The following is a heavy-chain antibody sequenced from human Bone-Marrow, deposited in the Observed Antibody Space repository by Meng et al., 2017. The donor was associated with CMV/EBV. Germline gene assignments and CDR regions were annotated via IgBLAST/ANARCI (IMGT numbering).Heavy chain of an antibody. D-gene: IGHD3-3*01. Sequence: GGSLRLSCAASGFTFRDHGMAWVRQGPGTGLEWVSGITSNGGKIGYADSVKGRFTISRDNARNSLYLQMNGLRAEDTALYYCVRDEGYYTFQPWGRGTLVTVSS. CDR1: GFTFRDHG. J-gene: IGHJ5*02. V-gene: IGHV3-20*04. CDR2: ITSNGGKI. CDR3: VRDEGYYTFQP.